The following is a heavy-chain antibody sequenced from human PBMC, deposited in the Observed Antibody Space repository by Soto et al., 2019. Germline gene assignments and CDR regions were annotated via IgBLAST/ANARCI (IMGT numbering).Heavy chain of an antibody. CDR2: ISSNGGNT. CDR3: AKEVGGPMFDC. J-gene: IGHJ4*02. CDR1: GFTFSNYA. Sequence: EVQLLESGGGFIQAGGSLRLSCVASGFTFSNYAMAWVRQAPGKGLEWVSTISSNGGNTHYPDSVKGRFTISRDNSKNALYLQMDRLRAEDTAVYYCAKEVGGPMFDCWGQGALVTVSS. V-gene: IGHV3-23*01.